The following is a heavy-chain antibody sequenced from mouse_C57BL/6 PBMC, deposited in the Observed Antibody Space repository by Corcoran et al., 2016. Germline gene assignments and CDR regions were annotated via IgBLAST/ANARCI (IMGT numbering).Heavy chain of an antibody. CDR1: GYTFTSYW. CDR3: ARSDSKILAH. D-gene: IGHD2-5*01. Sequence: QVQLQQPGADLVKPGASVKLSCKASGYTFTSYWMQWVKQRPGQGLEWIGEIDPSDSYTNYNQKFKGKATLTVDTSSSTAYMQLSSLTSEDSAVYYCARSDSKILAHWGQGTLVTVSA. V-gene: IGHV1-50*01. CDR2: IDPSDSYT. J-gene: IGHJ3*01.